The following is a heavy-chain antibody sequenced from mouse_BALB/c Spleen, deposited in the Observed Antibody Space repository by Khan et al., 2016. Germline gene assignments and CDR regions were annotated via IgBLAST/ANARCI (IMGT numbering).Heavy chain of an antibody. CDR3: ARSGTTVVATRYFDV. D-gene: IGHD1-1*01. J-gene: IGHJ1*01. Sequence: EVQLQESGPDLVKPSQSLSLTCTVTGYSITSDYAWNWIRQFPGNKLEWMGYISYSGSTSYNPSLKSRISITRDTSKNQFFLQLNSVTTEDTATYDCARSGTTVVATRYFDVWGAGTTVTVSS. CDR1: GYSITSDYA. CDR2: ISYSGST. V-gene: IGHV3-2*02.